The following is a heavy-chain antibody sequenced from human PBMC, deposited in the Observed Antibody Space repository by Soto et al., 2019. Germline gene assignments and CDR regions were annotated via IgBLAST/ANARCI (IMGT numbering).Heavy chain of an antibody. J-gene: IGHJ4*02. Sequence: EVQLLESGGGLVQPGGSLRLSCAASGFTFNRYAMSWVRQAPGKGLEWVSTISGSGGSTYYADSVQGGFSISRDNSKNARSLQMNRLRAEDTDIYYCATAGGSGSYYAERDYYLDYWGQGTLVPVSS. V-gene: IGHV3-23*01. D-gene: IGHD3-10*01. CDR2: ISGSGGST. CDR1: GFTFNRYA. CDR3: ATAGGSGSYYAERDYYLDY.